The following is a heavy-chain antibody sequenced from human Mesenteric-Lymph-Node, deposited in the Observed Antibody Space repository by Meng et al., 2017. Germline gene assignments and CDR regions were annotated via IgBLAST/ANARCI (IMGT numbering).Heavy chain of an antibody. Sequence: QVQLQQWGAVLLKPSETLSLTCAVNGGSLSGAYWNWIRQPPGKGLEWIGYIYYSGSTYSNASLKSRVTISIDTSKNQFSLKLSSVTAADTAVYYCARGRSDWFDPWGQETLVTVSS. J-gene: IGHJ5*02. CDR1: GGSLSGAY. CDR3: ARGRSDWFDP. CDR2: IYYSGST. V-gene: IGHV4-34*01.